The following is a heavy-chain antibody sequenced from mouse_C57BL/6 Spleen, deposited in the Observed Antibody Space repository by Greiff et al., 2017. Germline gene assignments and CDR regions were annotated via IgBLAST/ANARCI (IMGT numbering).Heavy chain of an antibody. CDR2: INYDGSST. CDR1: GFTFSDYY. CDR3: AREDFDY. Sequence: EVHLVESEGGLVQPGSSMKLSCTASGFTFSDYYMAWVRQVPEKGLEWVANINYDGSSTYYLDSLKSRFVISRDNAKIILYLQMSSLKSEDTATYYCAREDFDYWGQGTTLTVSS. J-gene: IGHJ2*01. V-gene: IGHV5-16*01.